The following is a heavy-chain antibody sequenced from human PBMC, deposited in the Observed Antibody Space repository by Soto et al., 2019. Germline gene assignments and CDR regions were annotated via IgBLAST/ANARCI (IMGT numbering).Heavy chain of an antibody. CDR3: ARGPYYDFWSGYYNYYYGMDV. CDR1: GGSFCGYY. CDR2: INHSGST. V-gene: IGHV4-34*01. J-gene: IGHJ6*02. Sequence: SETLSLTCAVYGGSFCGYYWSWIRQPPGKGLEWIGEINHSGSTNYNPSLKSRVTISVDTSKNQFSLKLSSVTAADTAVYYCARGPYYDFWSGYYNYYYGMDVWGQGTTVTVSS. D-gene: IGHD3-3*01.